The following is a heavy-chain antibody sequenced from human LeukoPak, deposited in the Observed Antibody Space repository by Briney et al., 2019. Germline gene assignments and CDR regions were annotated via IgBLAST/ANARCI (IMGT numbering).Heavy chain of an antibody. D-gene: IGHD1-26*01. J-gene: IGHJ3*02. V-gene: IGHV1-2*02. CDR2: INPNSGGT. CDR3: ARGRELRAFDI. Sequence: ASVKVSCKASGYTFTSYDINWVRQAPGQGLEWMGWINPNSGGTNYAQKFQGRVTMTRDTSISTAYMELSRLRSDDTAVYYCARGRELRAFDIWGQGTMVTVSS. CDR1: GYTFTSYD.